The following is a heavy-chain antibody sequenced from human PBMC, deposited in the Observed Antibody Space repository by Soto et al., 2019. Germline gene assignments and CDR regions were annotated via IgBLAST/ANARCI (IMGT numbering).Heavy chain of an antibody. CDR2: ISSSSTI. CDR1: GFTFSSYS. D-gene: IGHD1-1*01. V-gene: IGHV3-48*02. J-gene: IGHJ5*02. Sequence: LRLSCAASGFTFSSYSMNWVRQAPGKGLEWVSYISSSSTIYYADSVKGRFTISRDNAKNSLYLQMNSLRDEDTAVYYCAREWNPLNWFDPWGQGTLVTVSS. CDR3: AREWNPLNWFDP.